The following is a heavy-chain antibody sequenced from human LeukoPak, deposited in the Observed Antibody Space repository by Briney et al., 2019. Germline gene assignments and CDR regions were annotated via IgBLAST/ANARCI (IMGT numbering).Heavy chain of an antibody. CDR3: ARDGSGNPTCYYGMDV. J-gene: IGHJ6*02. V-gene: IGHV1-69*04. Sequence: ASVKVSCKASGGTFSSYAISWVRQAPGQGLEWMGRIIPILGIANYAQKFQGRVTITADKSTSTAYMELSSLRSEDTAVYYCARDGSGNPTCYYGMDVWGQGTTVTVSS. D-gene: IGHD3-10*01. CDR1: GGTFSSYA. CDR2: IIPILGIA.